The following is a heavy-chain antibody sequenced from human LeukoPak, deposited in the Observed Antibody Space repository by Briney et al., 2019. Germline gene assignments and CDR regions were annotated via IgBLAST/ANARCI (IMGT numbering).Heavy chain of an antibody. Sequence: SETLSLTCAVYGGSFSGYYWTWIRQPPGKGLEWIGEINHSGSTNYNPSLKSRVTISVDTSKNQFSLKLSSVTAADTAVYYCARGYYDILTGYYHYYFDYWGQGTLVTVSS. CDR1: GGSFSGYY. CDR3: ARGYYDILTGYYHYYFDY. J-gene: IGHJ4*02. V-gene: IGHV4-34*01. CDR2: INHSGST. D-gene: IGHD3-9*01.